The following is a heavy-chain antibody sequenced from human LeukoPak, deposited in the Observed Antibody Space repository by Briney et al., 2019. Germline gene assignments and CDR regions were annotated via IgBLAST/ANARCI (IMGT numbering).Heavy chain of an antibody. CDR2: ISAYSGDT. J-gene: IGHJ4*02. CDR1: GYNFNNYG. Sequence: GASVKVSCKTSGYNFNNYGISWVRQAPGQGLEWMGWISAYSGDTNYAQKLQVRVTMTTDTSTSTAYMELRSLRSDDTAVYYCARLEMYNYDSSGYYLGGYFDYWGQGTLVNVSS. CDR3: ARLEMYNYDSSGYYLGGYFDY. V-gene: IGHV1-18*01. D-gene: IGHD3-22*01.